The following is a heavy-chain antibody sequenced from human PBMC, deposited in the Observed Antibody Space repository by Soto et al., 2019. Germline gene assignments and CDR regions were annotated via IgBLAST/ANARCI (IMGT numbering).Heavy chain of an antibody. J-gene: IGHJ6*02. Sequence: PAQTLSLTCAISGDSVSSNSAAWNWIRQSPSRGLEWLGRTYYRSKWYNDYAVSVKSRITINPDTSKNQFSLQLNSVTPEDTAVYYCARDVLRYFDWLLDYYYYGMDVWGQGTTVTVSS. V-gene: IGHV6-1*01. D-gene: IGHD3-9*01. CDR3: ARDVLRYFDWLLDYYYYGMDV. CDR2: TYYRSKWYN. CDR1: GDSVSSNSAA.